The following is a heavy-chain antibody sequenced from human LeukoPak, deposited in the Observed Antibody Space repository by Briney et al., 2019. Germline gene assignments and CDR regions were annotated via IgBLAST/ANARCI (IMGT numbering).Heavy chain of an antibody. CDR3: ARAPKGGYSGYDH. J-gene: IGHJ5*02. CDR2: IYYSGST. D-gene: IGHD5-12*01. CDR1: GGSISSSSYY. Sequence: NASETLSLTCTVSGGSISSSSYYWGWIRQPPGKGLEWIGSIYYSGSTYYNPSLKSRVTISVDTSKNQFSLKLSSVTAADTAVYYCARAPKGGYSGYDHWGQGTLVTVSS. V-gene: IGHV4-39*07.